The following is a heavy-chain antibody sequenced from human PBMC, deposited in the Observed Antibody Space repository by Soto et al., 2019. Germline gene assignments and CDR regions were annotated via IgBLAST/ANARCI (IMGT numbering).Heavy chain of an antibody. CDR2: IYANGNS. V-gene: IGHV4-31*03. D-gene: IGHD3-22*01. CDR1: RGSISSGGFY. CDR3: ARDGRTSGYYLDY. Sequence: QVQLQESGPGLVKPSETPSLTCTVSRGSISSGGFYWSWIRQSPGKGLEWIGFIYANGNSYYNPSLKSRANISLDTSKNKFSLKISSVTVADTAVYYCARDGRTSGYYLDYWGQGTPVTVSP. J-gene: IGHJ4*02.